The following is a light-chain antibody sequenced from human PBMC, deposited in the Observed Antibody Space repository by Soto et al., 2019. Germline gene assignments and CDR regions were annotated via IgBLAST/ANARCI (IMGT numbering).Light chain of an antibody. Sequence: QSVLTQPPSVSGAPGQRVTISCTGSSSNIGAGYDVHWYQQLPGTAPKLLIYGNSNRPSGVPDRFSGSKSGTSASLAFTGLQAEDEADYYCQPYDSSLSGSVFGGGTKLTVL. V-gene: IGLV1-40*01. CDR3: QPYDSSLSGSV. CDR1: SSNIGAGYD. J-gene: IGLJ2*01. CDR2: GNS.